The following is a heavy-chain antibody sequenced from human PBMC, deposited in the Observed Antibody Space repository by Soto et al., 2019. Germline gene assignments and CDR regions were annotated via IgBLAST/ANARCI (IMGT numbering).Heavy chain of an antibody. Sequence: SETLSLTCAVYGASFSGSYWTWIRQPPGKGLEWIGYIYYSGSTYYNPSLKSRVTISVDTSKNQFSLKLSSVTAADTAVYYCARDPGFRGVTGLYGMDVWGQGTTVTVSS. V-gene: IGHV4-34*09. CDR1: GASFSGSY. J-gene: IGHJ6*02. D-gene: IGHD3-10*01. CDR2: IYYSGST. CDR3: ARDPGFRGVTGLYGMDV.